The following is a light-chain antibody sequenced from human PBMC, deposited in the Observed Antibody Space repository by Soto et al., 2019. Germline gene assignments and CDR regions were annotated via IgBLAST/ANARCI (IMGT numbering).Light chain of an antibody. J-gene: IGKJ1*01. CDR1: QSVSRSY. CDR2: DAS. Sequence: EIVLTQSPGTLSLSPGERATLSCRASQSVSRSYLAWYQQKPSQAPRLLIYDASTRATGIPDRISGSGSGTDFTLTISRLEPEDFAVYYCQQYGSSPWTFGQGTKVEIK. V-gene: IGKV3-20*01. CDR3: QQYGSSPWT.